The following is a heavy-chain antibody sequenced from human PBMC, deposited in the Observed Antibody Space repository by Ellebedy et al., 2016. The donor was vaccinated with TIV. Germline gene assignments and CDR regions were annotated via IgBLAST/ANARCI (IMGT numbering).Heavy chain of an antibody. CDR3: AREVGGGGAY. V-gene: IGHV3-7*01. Sequence: GESLKISXAASGFTFSTYWMHWVRQAPGKGLEWVANIKQDGSEKYYVDSVKGRFTISRDNAKNSLYLQMNGLRAEDTAVYYCAREVGGGGAYWGQGTLVTVSS. CDR2: IKQDGSEK. CDR1: GFTFSTYW. D-gene: IGHD2-21*01. J-gene: IGHJ4*02.